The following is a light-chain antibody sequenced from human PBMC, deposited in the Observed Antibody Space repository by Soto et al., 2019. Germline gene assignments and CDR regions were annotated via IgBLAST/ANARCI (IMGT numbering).Light chain of an antibody. CDR1: QSISSS. Sequence: EIELTQSPATLSLSPGERATLSCRASQSISSSLGWYQQKPGQLPRLLMYETSNRATGIPARFSGSGSETDFTLTISSLEPEDFAVYYCQQRRDWPLTFGGGTKVEIK. CDR2: ETS. V-gene: IGKV3-11*01. J-gene: IGKJ4*01. CDR3: QQRRDWPLT.